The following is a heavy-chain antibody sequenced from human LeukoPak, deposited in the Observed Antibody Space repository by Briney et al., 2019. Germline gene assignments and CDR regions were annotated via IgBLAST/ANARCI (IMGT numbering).Heavy chain of an antibody. Sequence: PGGSLRLSCAASGFTFSSYAMSWVRQAPGKGLEWVSAISGSGGSTYYADSVKGRFTISRDNAKNTLYLQMNSLRAEDTAVYYCARSYYDFWSGYYLFDYWGQGTLVTVSS. V-gene: IGHV3-23*01. J-gene: IGHJ4*02. CDR3: ARSYYDFWSGYYLFDY. CDR2: ISGSGGST. CDR1: GFTFSSYA. D-gene: IGHD3-3*01.